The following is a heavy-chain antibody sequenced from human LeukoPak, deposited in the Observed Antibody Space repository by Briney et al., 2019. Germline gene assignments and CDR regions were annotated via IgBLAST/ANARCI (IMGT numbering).Heavy chain of an antibody. CDR2: INTDGRTT. CDR1: GFTFSTYS. J-gene: IGHJ4*02. D-gene: IGHD4-11*01. V-gene: IGHV3-74*01. CDR3: ARDNAYMFDF. Sequence: GGSLRLSCAASGFTFSTYSMNWVRQAPGKGLVWVAHINTDGRTTTYADSVKGRFTVARDNAKNTLYLEMNRLRVEDTAVYYCARDNAYMFDFWGQGTQVTVSS.